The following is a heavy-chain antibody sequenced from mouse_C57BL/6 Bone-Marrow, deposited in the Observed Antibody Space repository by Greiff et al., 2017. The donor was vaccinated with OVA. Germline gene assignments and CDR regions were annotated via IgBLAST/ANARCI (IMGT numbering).Heavy chain of an antibody. V-gene: IGHV1-66*01. CDR1: GYSFTSYY. CDR2: IYPGSGNT. CDR3: ARYQDYSNYRFDY. Sequence: QVQLQQSGPELVKPGASVKISCKASGYSFTSYYIHWVKQRPGQGLEWIGWIYPGSGNTKYNEKFKGKATLTADTSSSTAYMQLSSLTSEDSAVYYCARYQDYSNYRFDYWGQGTTLTVSS. J-gene: IGHJ2*01. D-gene: IGHD2-5*01.